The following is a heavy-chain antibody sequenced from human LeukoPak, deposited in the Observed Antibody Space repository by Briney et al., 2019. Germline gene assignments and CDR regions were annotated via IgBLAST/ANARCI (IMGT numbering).Heavy chain of an antibody. CDR1: GGTFSSYA. D-gene: IGHD3-22*01. CDR2: MIPIFGTA. CDR3: ARAPSGGSGYYYYFDY. J-gene: IGHJ4*02. V-gene: IGHV1-69*13. Sequence: ASVKVSCKASGGTFSSYAISWVRQAPGQGLEWMGGMIPIFGTANYAQKFQGRVTITADESTSTAYMELSSLRSEDTAVYYCARAPSGGSGYYYYFDYWGQGTLVTVSS.